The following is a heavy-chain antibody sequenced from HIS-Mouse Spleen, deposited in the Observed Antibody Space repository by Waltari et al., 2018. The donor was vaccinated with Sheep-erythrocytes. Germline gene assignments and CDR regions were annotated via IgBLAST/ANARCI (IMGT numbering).Heavy chain of an antibody. Sequence: PKPLKPSQTLSLTCTLSGGSISSGVYYWSWIRQHPGKGLEWIGYIYYSGSTYYNPSLKSRVTISVDTSKNQFSLKLSSVTAADTAVYYCARLITMVRGVTWYFDLWGRGTLVTVSS. CDR1: GGSISSGVYY. J-gene: IGHJ2*01. D-gene: IGHD3-10*01. V-gene: IGHV4-31*03. CDR2: IYYSGST. CDR3: ARLITMVRGVTWYFDL.